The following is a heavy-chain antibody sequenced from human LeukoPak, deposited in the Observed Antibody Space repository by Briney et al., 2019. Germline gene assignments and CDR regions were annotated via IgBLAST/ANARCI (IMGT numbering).Heavy chain of an antibody. CDR2: IKPDGSGK. V-gene: IGHV3-7*01. CDR1: GFSFSSYW. Sequence: GGSLRLSCAASGFSFSSYWMTWVRQVPGKGREWVANIKPDGSGKHYVDSVKGRFTISRDNAKSSLYLQMDSLRVEDTAVYYCSSQPAVIDLDYWGQGALVTVSS. D-gene: IGHD2/OR15-2a*01. CDR3: SSQPAVIDLDY. J-gene: IGHJ4*02.